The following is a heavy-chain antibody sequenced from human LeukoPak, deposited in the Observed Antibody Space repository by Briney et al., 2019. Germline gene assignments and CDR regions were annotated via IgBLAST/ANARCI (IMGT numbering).Heavy chain of an antibody. CDR2: ARDKANSHTT. CDR3: ARRGSSDSRGYYPDFDY. D-gene: IGHD3-22*01. J-gene: IGHJ4*02. CDR1: GFTFSDDY. V-gene: IGHV3-72*01. Sequence: GGSLRLSCVASGFTFSDDYMDCVRQAPGKGLEWVGRARDKANSHTTVYAACVRCRFIMSRDDSKSSLFLQMTGLKTADTAAYFCARRGSSDSRGYYPDFDYWGRGTLVTVSS.